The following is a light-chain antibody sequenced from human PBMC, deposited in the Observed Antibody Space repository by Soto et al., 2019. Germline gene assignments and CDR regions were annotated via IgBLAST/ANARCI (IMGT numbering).Light chain of an antibody. Sequence: DIQMTQSPSTLSASVGDRVTITCRASQSISSWLAWYQQKPGKAPKLLIYKASSLESGVPSRFGGSGSGTEFTLTISSLQPDDFATYYCLQYNSYPWTFGQGTKVDIK. J-gene: IGKJ1*01. CDR2: KAS. V-gene: IGKV1-5*03. CDR1: QSISSW. CDR3: LQYNSYPWT.